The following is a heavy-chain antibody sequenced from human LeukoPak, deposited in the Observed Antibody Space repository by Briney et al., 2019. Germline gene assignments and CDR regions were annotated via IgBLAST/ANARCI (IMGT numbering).Heavy chain of an antibody. CDR1: GFTFSNAW. D-gene: IGHD2/OR15-2a*01. CDR3: ARDEYKADAY. J-gene: IGHJ4*02. Sequence: PGGSLRLSCAASGFTFSNAWMSWVRQAPGKGLEWISVISGDGESTHYADSVKGRFTISRDNSKNTLYLQMNSLRAEDTAVYYCARDEYKADAYWGQGTLVTVSS. V-gene: IGHV3-23*01. CDR2: ISGDGEST.